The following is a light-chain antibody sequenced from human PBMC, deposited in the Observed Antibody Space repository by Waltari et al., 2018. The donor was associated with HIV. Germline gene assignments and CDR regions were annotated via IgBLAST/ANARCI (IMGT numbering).Light chain of an antibody. CDR2: SAS. J-gene: IGKJ2*01. Sequence: DIQMTQSPASLSASVGDRVTITCQASQGIRKFLAWFQKKPGKAPKLLIFSASRLLSGVPSRFCGSGSGTDFTFTIGSLQPEDIATYYCQQHDSHPYTFGQGTKLEI. CDR3: QQHDSHPYT. CDR1: QGIRKF. V-gene: IGKV1-17*01.